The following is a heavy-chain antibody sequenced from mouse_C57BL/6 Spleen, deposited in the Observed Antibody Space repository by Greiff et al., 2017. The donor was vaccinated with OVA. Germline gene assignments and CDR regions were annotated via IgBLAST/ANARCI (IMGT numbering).Heavy chain of an antibody. CDR3: ARDVWDKGPAWFAY. CDR2: ISYDGSN. J-gene: IGHJ3*01. V-gene: IGHV3-6*01. Sequence: EVQLVESGPGLVTPSQSLSLTCSVTGYSITSGYYWNWIRQFPGNKLEWMGYISYDGSNNYNPSLKNRIAITRDTSKNQFFLKLNSVTTEDTATYYCARDVWDKGPAWFAYWGQGTLVTVSA. CDR1: GYSITSGYY. D-gene: IGHD4-1*01.